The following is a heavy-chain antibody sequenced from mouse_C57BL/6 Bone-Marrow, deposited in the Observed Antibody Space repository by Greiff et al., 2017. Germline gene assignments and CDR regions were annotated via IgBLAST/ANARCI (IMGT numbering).Heavy chain of an antibody. D-gene: IGHD1-1*01. Sequence: VQLKQPGAELVKPGASVKLSCKASGYTFTSYWMHWVKQRPGQGLEWIGMIHPNSGSTNYNEKFKSKATLTVDKSSSTAYMQLSSLTSEDSAVYYCARCPNYYGSSPFAYWGQGTLVTVSA. V-gene: IGHV1-64*01. CDR2: IHPNSGST. CDR1: GYTFTSYW. CDR3: ARCPNYYGSSPFAY. J-gene: IGHJ3*01.